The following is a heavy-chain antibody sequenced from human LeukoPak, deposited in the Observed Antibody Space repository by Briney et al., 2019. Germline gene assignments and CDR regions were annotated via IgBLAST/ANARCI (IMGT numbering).Heavy chain of an antibody. CDR1: GGSISGGNYY. CDR3: ATTGDFDAFDI. J-gene: IGHJ3*02. CDR2: IFHSGST. V-gene: IGHV4-30-2*01. D-gene: IGHD7-27*01. Sequence: PSETLSLTCTVSGGSISGGNYYWSWIRQPPGKGLEWIGYIFHSGSTCYTPSLKSRVTMSVDMSKNQFSLKLSSVTAADTAVYYCATTGDFDAFDIWGQGTMVTVSS.